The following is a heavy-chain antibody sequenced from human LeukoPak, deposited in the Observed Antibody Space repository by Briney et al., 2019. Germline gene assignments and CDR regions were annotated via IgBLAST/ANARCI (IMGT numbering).Heavy chain of an antibody. J-gene: IGHJ6*03. CDR3: AKRGNPAVGHHYLDV. V-gene: IGHV3-23*01. Sequence: GGSLRLSCAASGFTFSSYDMSWVRQAPGKGLEWVSSITLSGGSTFYADSVKGRFTISRDNSKNTLYLQMNSLGAEDAAVYYCAKRGNPAVGHHYLDVWGEGTTVSVSS. CDR2: ITLSGGST. D-gene: IGHD2-2*01. CDR1: GFTFSSYD.